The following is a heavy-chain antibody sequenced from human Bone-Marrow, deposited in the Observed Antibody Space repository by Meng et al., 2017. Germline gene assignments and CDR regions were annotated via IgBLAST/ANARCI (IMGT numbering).Heavy chain of an antibody. J-gene: IGHJ5*02. CDR3: ARSRGLYYGSGSYYSNWFDP. CDR2: IYHSGST. CDR1: GGSISRSNW. D-gene: IGHD3-10*01. V-gene: IGHV4-4*02. Sequence: GQLKESGSGLWKPSGTRSLTCAVSGGSISRSNWWSWVRQPPGKGLEWIGEIYHSGSTNYNPSLKSRVTISVDKSKNQFSLKLSSVTAADTAVYYCARSRGLYYGSGSYYSNWFDPWGQGTLVTVSS.